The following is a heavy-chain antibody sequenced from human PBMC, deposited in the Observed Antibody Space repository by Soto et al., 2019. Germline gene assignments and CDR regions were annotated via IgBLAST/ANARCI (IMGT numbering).Heavy chain of an antibody. CDR1: GYTFTSYD. CDR2: MNPNSGNT. CDR3: ARFLDTAMVTAEIDY. D-gene: IGHD5-18*01. Sequence: ASVKVSCKASGYTFTSYDINWVRQATGQGLEWMGWMNPNSGNTNYAQKLQGRVTMTTDTSTSTAYMELRSLRSDDTAVYYCARFLDTAMVTAEIDYWGQGTLVTVSS. V-gene: IGHV1-18*01. J-gene: IGHJ4*02.